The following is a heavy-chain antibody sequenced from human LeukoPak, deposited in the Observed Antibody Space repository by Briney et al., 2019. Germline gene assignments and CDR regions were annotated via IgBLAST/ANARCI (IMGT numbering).Heavy chain of an antibody. Sequence: SETLSLTCAVSGGSISSGGYSWSWIRQPPGKGLEWIGYIYHSRSTYYNPSLKSRVTISVDRSKNQFSLKLSSVTAADTAVYYCASSTIMITFGGADAFDIWGQGTMVTVSS. D-gene: IGHD3-16*01. J-gene: IGHJ3*02. V-gene: IGHV4-30-2*01. CDR1: GGSISSGGYS. CDR2: IYHSRST. CDR3: ASSTIMITFGGADAFDI.